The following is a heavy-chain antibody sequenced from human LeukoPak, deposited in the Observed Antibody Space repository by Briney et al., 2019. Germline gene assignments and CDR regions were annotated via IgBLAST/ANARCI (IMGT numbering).Heavy chain of an antibody. V-gene: IGHV3-48*01. D-gene: IGHD1-26*01. J-gene: IGHJ4*02. Sequence: GGSLRLSCAASGFTFSSYSMNWVRQAPGKGLEWVSFINGNSAAINYADSVRGRFTISRDNAKNSVYLQMNSLRAEDTAVYYCARDRGGSYTPLDYWGQGTLVTVSS. CDR2: INGNSAAI. CDR1: GFTFSSYS. CDR3: ARDRGGSYTPLDY.